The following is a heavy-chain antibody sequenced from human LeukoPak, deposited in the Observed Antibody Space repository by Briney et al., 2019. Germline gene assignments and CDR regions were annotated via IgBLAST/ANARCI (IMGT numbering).Heavy chain of an antibody. D-gene: IGHD3-22*01. J-gene: IGHJ4*02. CDR3: ARDYYDSSGYYFRDY. CDR2: IIPILGIA. Sequence: SVKVSCKASGGTFSSYTISWVRQAPGQGLEWMGRIIPILGIANYAQKFQGRVTITADKSTSTAYMELSSLRSEDTVVYYCARDYYDSSGYYFRDYWGQGTLVTVSS. V-gene: IGHV1-69*04. CDR1: GGTFSSYT.